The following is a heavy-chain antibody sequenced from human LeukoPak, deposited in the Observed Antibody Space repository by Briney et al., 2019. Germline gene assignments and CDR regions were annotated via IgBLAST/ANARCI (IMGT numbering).Heavy chain of an antibody. CDR1: GFTFSNYW. V-gene: IGHV3-7*01. Sequence: SGGSLRLSCAASGFTFSNYWMSWVRQAPGQGLEWVANIAQDGSEKYYVDSVKGRFTVSRDNAKNSLYLQMNSLRTEDTAVYYCAREGPPRQAWFDYYFYMDVWGKGTTITVSS. CDR2: IAQDGSEK. J-gene: IGHJ6*03. CDR3: AREGPPRQAWFDYYFYMDV. D-gene: IGHD3-10*01.